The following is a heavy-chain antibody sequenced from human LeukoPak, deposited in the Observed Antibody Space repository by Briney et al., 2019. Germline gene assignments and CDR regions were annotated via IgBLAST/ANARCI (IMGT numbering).Heavy chain of an antibody. J-gene: IGHJ5*02. V-gene: IGHV4-59*08. Sequence: SETLSLTCTVSGGSISGYYWNWIRQPPGKGLEWIGYIYYSGNTNYNPSLKSRVTISLDTSKNQFSLKLSSVTAADTAVYYCARTDHNYYDRYGFDPWGQGTLVTVSS. CDR3: ARTDHNYYDRYGFDP. CDR1: GGSISGYY. CDR2: IYYSGNT. D-gene: IGHD3-22*01.